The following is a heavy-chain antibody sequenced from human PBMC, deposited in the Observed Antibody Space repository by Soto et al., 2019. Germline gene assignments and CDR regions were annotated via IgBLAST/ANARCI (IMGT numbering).Heavy chain of an antibody. CDR2: IYSGGST. CDR3: RVAGYVDY. V-gene: IGHV3-66*01. D-gene: IGHD6-19*01. CDR1: GFTVSSNY. Sequence: EVQLVESGGGLVQPGGSLRLSCAASGFTVSSNYMSWVRQAPGKGLEWVSVIYSGGSTYYADSVKGRFTISRDNSKNTQYLQMNSLRAEDAAVYDCRVAGYVDYWGQGTLVTVSS. J-gene: IGHJ4*02.